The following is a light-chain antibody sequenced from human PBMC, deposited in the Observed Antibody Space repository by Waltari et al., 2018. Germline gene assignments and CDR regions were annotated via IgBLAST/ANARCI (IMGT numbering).Light chain of an antibody. V-gene: IGLV4-69*01. CDR3: QTGGHGTWV. Sequence: QSPSASASLGASVKLTCTLSSGHSSNVIAWHQQQPEKGPRYLMKVNSDGSHSKGDEIPDRFSGSSSGAERYLTISSLQSEDEADYYCQTGGHGTWVFGGGTKLTVL. CDR1: SGHSSNV. J-gene: IGLJ3*02. CDR2: VNSDGSH.